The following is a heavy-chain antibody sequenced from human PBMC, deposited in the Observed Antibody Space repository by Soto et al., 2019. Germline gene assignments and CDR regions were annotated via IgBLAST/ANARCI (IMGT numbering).Heavy chain of an antibody. J-gene: IGHJ4*02. CDR1: GGSISSSSYY. Sequence: PSETLSLTCTVSGGSISSSSYYWGWIRQPPGKGLEWIGSIYYSGSTYYNPSLKSRVTISVDTSKNQFSLKLSSVTAADTAVYYCARLIAVRYYFDYWGQGTLVTVSS. CDR3: ARLIAVRYYFDY. D-gene: IGHD6-19*01. V-gene: IGHV4-39*01. CDR2: IYYSGST.